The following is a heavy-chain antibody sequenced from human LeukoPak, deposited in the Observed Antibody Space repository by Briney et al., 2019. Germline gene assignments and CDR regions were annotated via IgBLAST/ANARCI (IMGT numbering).Heavy chain of an antibody. CDR2: IYYSGST. V-gene: IGHV4-30-4*01. D-gene: IGHD2-15*01. Sequence: PSETLSLTCTVSGGSISSGDYYWSWIRQPPGKGLEWIGYIYYSGSTYYNPSLKSRVTISVDTSKNQFSLKLSSVTAADTAVYYCAKGCRGGSCRDYWGQGTLVTVSS. CDR1: GGSISSGDYY. CDR3: AKGCRGGSCRDY. J-gene: IGHJ4*02.